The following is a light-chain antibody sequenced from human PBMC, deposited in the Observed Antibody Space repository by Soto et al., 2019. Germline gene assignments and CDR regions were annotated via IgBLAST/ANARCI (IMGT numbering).Light chain of an antibody. CDR2: SGD. Sequence: QTVVTQEASLSVSPGGTVTLTCGLTSGSVSSRYYPSWYRQDPGQTPRTLIYSGDIRSSGVPDRSSGSILGSKAALNITGAQADDESVYYCVLYMKGDIRVFGGGTKVTV. CDR3: VLYMKGDIRV. V-gene: IGLV8-61*01. CDR1: SGSVSSRYY. J-gene: IGLJ2*01.